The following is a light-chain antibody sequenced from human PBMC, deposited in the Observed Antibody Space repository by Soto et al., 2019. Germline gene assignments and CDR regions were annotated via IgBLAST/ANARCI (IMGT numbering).Light chain of an antibody. CDR1: QYVGTR. CDR2: YTS. J-gene: IGKJ1*01. CDR3: HQRQSWPRT. V-gene: IGKV3-11*01. Sequence: EIVLTQSPATLSSSPGETATLSCRASQYVGTRLAWYQHKPGQAPRLFIYYTSNRATGIPARFSGSGSGTDFTLTISSLAPEDFAIYYCHQRQSWPRTFGQGTKVEIK.